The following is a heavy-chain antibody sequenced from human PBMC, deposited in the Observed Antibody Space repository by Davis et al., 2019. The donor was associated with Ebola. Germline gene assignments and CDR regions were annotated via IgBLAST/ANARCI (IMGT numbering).Heavy chain of an antibody. D-gene: IGHD4-17*01. Sequence: GSLRLSCAASGFTFSSYAMHWVRQAPGKGLEWVAVISYDGSNKYYADSVKGRFTISRDNSKNTLYLQMNSLRAEDTAVYYCARLDYGEIDYWGQGTLVTVSS. J-gene: IGHJ4*02. CDR1: GFTFSSYA. CDR3: ARLDYGEIDY. V-gene: IGHV3-30-3*01. CDR2: ISYDGSNK.